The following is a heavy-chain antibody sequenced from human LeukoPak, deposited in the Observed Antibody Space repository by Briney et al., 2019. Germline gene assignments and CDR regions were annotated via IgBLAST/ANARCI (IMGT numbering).Heavy chain of an antibody. Sequence: SETLFLTCTVSGGSLSSTNYHWGWIRQPPGKGLEWIGSIYYSGSTYYNPSLKSRATISVDTSKNQFSLKLSSVTAADTAVYYCARPLVGTTDYFDYWGQGTLVTVSS. D-gene: IGHD1-26*01. J-gene: IGHJ4*02. V-gene: IGHV4-39*01. CDR1: GGSLSSTNYH. CDR2: IYYSGST. CDR3: ARPLVGTTDYFDY.